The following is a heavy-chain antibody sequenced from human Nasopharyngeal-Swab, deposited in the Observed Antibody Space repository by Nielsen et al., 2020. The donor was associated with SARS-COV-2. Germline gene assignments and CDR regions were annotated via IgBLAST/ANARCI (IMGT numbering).Heavy chain of an antibody. CDR1: GFTFSSYA. D-gene: IGHD6-13*01. V-gene: IGHV3-23*03. J-gene: IGHJ4*02. CDR3: AKVFTAATGSYFDF. CDR2: IYSGGSST. Sequence: GESLKISCAASGFTFSSYAMSWVRQAPGKGLEWVSVIYSGGSSTYYADSVKGRFTISRDNSKNTLYLQMNSLRAEDTATYYCAKVFTAATGSYFDFWGQGTLVTVSS.